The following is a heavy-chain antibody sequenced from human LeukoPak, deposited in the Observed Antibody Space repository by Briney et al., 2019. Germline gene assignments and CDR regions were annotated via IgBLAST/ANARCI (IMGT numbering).Heavy chain of an antibody. CDR1: GYTFTNYD. D-gene: IGHD1-26*01. J-gene: IGHJ4*02. Sequence: ASVKVSCKASGYTFTNYDITWVRQAPGQGLELMGWISGYNGNTKYAQKFQGRVTMTTDTSTSTAYMELRSLRSDDTAVYYCARSLNYYSGNYQLYDYWGQGTLVTVSS. V-gene: IGHV1-18*01. CDR2: ISGYNGNT. CDR3: ARSLNYYSGNYQLYDY.